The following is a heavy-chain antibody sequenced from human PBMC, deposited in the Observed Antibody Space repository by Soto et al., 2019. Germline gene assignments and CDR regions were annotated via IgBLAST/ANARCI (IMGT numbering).Heavy chain of an antibody. Sequence: SVKVSCKASGGTFSSYAISWVRQAPGQGLEWMGGIIPIFGTANYAQKFQGRVTITADESTSTAYMELSSLRSEDTAVYYCARDVKYSSSPYYFDYWGQGTLVTVSS. V-gene: IGHV1-69*13. CDR1: GGTFSSYA. CDR2: IIPIFGTA. J-gene: IGHJ4*02. CDR3: ARDVKYSSSPYYFDY. D-gene: IGHD6-13*01.